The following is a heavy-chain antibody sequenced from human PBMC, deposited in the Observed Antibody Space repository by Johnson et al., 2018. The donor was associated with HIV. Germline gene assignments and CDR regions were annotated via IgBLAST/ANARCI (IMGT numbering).Heavy chain of an antibody. CDR2: ICCDGNNK. CDR3: AKVRYYDRDAFDI. CDR1: GFTFRSYG. V-gene: IGHV3-33*06. Sequence: QVQLVESGGGVVQPGRSLRLSCAASGFTFRSYGMHRVRQAPGKGLEWVAVICCDGNNKNYADSVKGRFTISRDNSKNTLYLQMNSLRAEDTAVHYCAKVRYYDRDAFDIWGPGTLVTVSP. J-gene: IGHJ3*02. D-gene: IGHD3-22*01.